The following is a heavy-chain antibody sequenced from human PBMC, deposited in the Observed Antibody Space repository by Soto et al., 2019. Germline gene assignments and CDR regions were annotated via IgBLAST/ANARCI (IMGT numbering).Heavy chain of an antibody. Sequence: PSESLSLTGTVSGGSISSDYYYWSWILQPPGKGLEWIGYIYSSGTTYYNPSLKSRVTISIDTSKNQFSLRLNSVTAADTAVYYCAAFVGAYWYFDLWGRGTLVTVSS. CDR3: AAFVGAYWYFDL. V-gene: IGHV4-30-4*01. CDR1: GGSISSDYYY. J-gene: IGHJ2*01. D-gene: IGHD2-15*01. CDR2: IYSSGTT.